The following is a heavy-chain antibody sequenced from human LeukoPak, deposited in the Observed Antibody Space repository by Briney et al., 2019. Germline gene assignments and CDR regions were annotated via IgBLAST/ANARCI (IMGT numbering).Heavy chain of an antibody. V-gene: IGHV4-59*01. Sequence: SETLSLTCTVSGGSLSSYYWNWIRQRPGKGLEWIGYIYYSGSTNYNPSLKSRVTISVDTSKNQFSLKLSSVTAADTAVYYCARGADSSGYYSIFYFDYWGQGTLVTVSS. D-gene: IGHD3-22*01. J-gene: IGHJ4*02. CDR3: ARGADSSGYYSIFYFDY. CDR1: GGSLSSYY. CDR2: IYYSGST.